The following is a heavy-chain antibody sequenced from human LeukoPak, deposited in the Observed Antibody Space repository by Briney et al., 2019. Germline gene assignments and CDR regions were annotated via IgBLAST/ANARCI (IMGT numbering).Heavy chain of an antibody. D-gene: IGHD2-21*02. CDR3: ARALLLMGDFHDALDI. Sequence: ASVKVSCKASGYTFTSYGISWVRQAPGQGLEWMGWISAYNGNTNYAQKLQGRVTMTTDTSTSTAYMELRSLRSDDTAVYYCARALLLMGDFHDALDIWGQGTMVTVSS. J-gene: IGHJ3*02. V-gene: IGHV1-18*01. CDR2: ISAYNGNT. CDR1: GYTFTSYG.